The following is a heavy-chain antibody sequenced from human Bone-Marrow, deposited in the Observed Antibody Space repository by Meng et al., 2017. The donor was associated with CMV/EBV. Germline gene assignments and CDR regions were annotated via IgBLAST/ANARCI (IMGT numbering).Heavy chain of an antibody. CDR1: GYSFTNYW. V-gene: IGHV5-51*01. Sequence: GESLKISCKASGYSFTNYWIGWVRQMPGKGLEWMGINYPDDSDTRYSPSFQGQVTISADKSINTAYLQWSSLKASETAMYYCARPHTISIFGMVTFDAFDIWGQGTRVTGSS. J-gene: IGHJ3*02. CDR2: NYPDDSDT. CDR3: ARPHTISIFGMVTFDAFDI. D-gene: IGHD3-3*01.